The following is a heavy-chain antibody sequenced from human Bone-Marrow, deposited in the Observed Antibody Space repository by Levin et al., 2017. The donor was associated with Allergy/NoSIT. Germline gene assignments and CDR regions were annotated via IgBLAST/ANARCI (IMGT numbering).Heavy chain of an antibody. D-gene: IGHD3-22*01. V-gene: IGHV5-51*01. CDR1: GYSFTSYW. Sequence: GGSLRLSCKGSGYSFTSYWIGWVRQMPGKGLEWMGIIYPGDSDTRYSPSFQGQVTISADKSISTAYLQWSSLKASDTAMYYCARRSGHDSSGYYYFDYWGQGTLVTVSS. CDR3: ARRSGHDSSGYYYFDY. J-gene: IGHJ4*02. CDR2: IYPGDSDT.